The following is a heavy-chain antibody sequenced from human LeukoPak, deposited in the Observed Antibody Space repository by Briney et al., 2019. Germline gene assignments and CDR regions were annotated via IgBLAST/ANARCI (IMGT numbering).Heavy chain of an antibody. D-gene: IGHD3-10*01. V-gene: IGHV3-23*01. J-gene: IGHJ4*02. CDR3: AKDDGLLWFGELLNYFGY. CDR2: ISGSGGST. Sequence: GGSLRLSCAASGFTFSSYAMSWVRQAPGKGLEWVSAISGSGGSTYYADSVKGRFTISRDNSKNTLYLQMNSLRAEDTAVYYCAKDDGLLWFGELLNYFGYWGQGTLVTVSS. CDR1: GFTFSSYA.